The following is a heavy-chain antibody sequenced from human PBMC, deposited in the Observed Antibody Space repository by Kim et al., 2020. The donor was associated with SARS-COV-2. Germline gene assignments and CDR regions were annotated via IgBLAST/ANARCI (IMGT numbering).Heavy chain of an antibody. CDR1: GYTFTHHT. D-gene: IGHD3-16*01. CDR3: ARDRGGNTLFSMDV. J-gene: IGHJ6*02. Sequence: ASVKVSCKTSGYTFTHHTMHWVRLAPGQRLEWMGWINPGNGNTRSSQRFQGRVTITRDTSASTTYMELNHLTSEDSGVYYCARDRGGNTLFSMDVWGQGTAVSVSS. CDR2: INPGNGNT. V-gene: IGHV1-3*01.